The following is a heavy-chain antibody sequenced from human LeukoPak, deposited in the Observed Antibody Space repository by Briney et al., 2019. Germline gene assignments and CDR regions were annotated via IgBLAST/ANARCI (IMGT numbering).Heavy chain of an antibody. J-gene: IGHJ4*02. CDR2: ISSGATTM. V-gene: IGHV3-48*03. D-gene: IGHD6-19*01. CDR1: GFMFRSFE. CDR3: ALLAVASDFDY. Sequence: GGSLRLSCAASGFMFRSFEMYWVRQAPGKGLEWVAYISSGATTMYYADSVKGRFTISRDDAKNSLFLQMNSLRAEDTAVYYCALLAVASDFDYWGQGALVTVSS.